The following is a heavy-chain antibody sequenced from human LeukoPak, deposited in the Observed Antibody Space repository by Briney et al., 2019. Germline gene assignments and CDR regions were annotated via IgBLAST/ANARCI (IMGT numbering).Heavy chain of an antibody. V-gene: IGHV3-30*01. CDR3: ARNTPAPDV. J-gene: IGHJ6*04. CDR1: GFTFSSYA. CDR2: ISYDGSNK. D-gene: IGHD2-2*02. Sequence: PGRSLRLSRAASGFTFSSYAMHWVRQAPGKGLEWVAVISYDGSNKYYADSVKGRFTISRDNSKNTLYLQMNSLRAEDTAVYYCARNTPAPDVWGKGTTVTVSS.